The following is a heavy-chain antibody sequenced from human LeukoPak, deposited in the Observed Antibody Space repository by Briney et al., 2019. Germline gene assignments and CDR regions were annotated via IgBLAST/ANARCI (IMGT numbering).Heavy chain of an antibody. CDR3: AAMVRGVIDY. CDR2: INHSGST. D-gene: IGHD3-10*01. V-gene: IGHV4-34*01. J-gene: IGHJ4*02. Sequence: PSETLSLTCAVYGGSFSGYYWSWIRQPPGKGLEWIGEINHSGSTNYNPSLKSRVTISVDTSKNQFSLKLSSVTAADTAVYYCAAMVRGVIDYWGQGTLVTVSS. CDR1: GGSFSGYY.